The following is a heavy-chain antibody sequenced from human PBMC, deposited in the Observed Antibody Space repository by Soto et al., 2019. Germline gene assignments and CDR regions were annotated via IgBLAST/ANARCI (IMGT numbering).Heavy chain of an antibody. CDR1: GYTFFTYD. Sequence: ASVKVSCKASGYTFFTYDISWVRQAPGQGLEWMGWISTYSGDTKYAQKFQGRVTMTTDTSTTTAYLELRSLRSDDTAVYYCARDLNYWSLLIDHWGQGTLVTVSS. V-gene: IGHV1-18*01. J-gene: IGHJ4*02. D-gene: IGHD2-8*02. CDR2: ISTYSGDT. CDR3: ARDLNYWSLLIDH.